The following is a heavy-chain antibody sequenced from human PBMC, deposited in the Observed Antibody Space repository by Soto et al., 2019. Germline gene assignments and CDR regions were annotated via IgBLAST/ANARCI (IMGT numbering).Heavy chain of an antibody. J-gene: IGHJ5*02. CDR1: GYTFTSYG. D-gene: IGHD5-12*01. V-gene: IGHV1-18*01. CDR3: ARVAMRGYSGYGPDWFDP. CDR2: ISAYNGDT. Sequence: ASVKVSCKASGYTFTSYGISWARQAPGQGLEWMGWISAYNGDTNYAQKLQGRVTMTTDTSTSTAYMELRSLRSDDTAVYYCARVAMRGYSGYGPDWFDPWGQGTLVTVSS.